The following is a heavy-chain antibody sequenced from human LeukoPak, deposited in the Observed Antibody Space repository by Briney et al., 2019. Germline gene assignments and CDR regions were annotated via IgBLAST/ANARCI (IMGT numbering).Heavy chain of an antibody. CDR2: ISAYNGNT. Sequence: ASVKVSCKASGYTFTTYGITWVRQAPGQGLEWMGWISAYNGNTNYAQKLQGRVTMTTDTSTSTAYMELRSLRSDDTAVYYCARVSVPAAIPELDYWGQGTLVTVSS. CDR1: GYTFTTYG. D-gene: IGHD2-2*01. V-gene: IGHV1-18*01. CDR3: ARVSVPAAIPELDY. J-gene: IGHJ4*02.